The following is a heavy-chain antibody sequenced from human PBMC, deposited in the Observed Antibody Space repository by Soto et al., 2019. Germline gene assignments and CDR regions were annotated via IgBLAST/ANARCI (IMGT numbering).Heavy chain of an antibody. CDR2: IYSGGST. CDR3: ARGGEVGATRGPLDY. Sequence: EVQLVETGGGLIQPGGSLRLSCAASGFTVSSNYMNWVRQAPGKGLEWVSVIYSGGSTYYADSMKGRFTISRDISKNTLYLQMNSLRDEDTAVYYCARGGEVGATRGPLDYWGQGTLVTVSS. J-gene: IGHJ4*02. D-gene: IGHD1-26*01. V-gene: IGHV3-53*02. CDR1: GFTVSSNY.